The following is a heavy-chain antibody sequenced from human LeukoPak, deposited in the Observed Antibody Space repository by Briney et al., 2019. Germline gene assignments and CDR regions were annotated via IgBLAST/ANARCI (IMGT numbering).Heavy chain of an antibody. D-gene: IGHD5-18*01. Sequence: KPSETLSLTCTVSGGSISSSSYYWGWIRQPPGKGLEWIGSIYYSGSTYYNPSLKSRVTISVDTSKNQFSLKLSSVTAADTAVYYCASTTMARLYNWFDPWGQGTLVTVPS. J-gene: IGHJ5*02. CDR3: ASTTMARLYNWFDP. CDR1: GGSISSSSYY. CDR2: IYYSGST. V-gene: IGHV4-39*01.